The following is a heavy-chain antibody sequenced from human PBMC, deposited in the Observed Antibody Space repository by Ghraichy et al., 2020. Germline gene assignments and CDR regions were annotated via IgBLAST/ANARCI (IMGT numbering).Heavy chain of an antibody. Sequence: GGSLRLSCAASGFTFSSYAMSWVRQAPGKGLEWVSAISGSGANTYSADSVRGRFTISRDNSKNTLYLQMNSLTAEDTAVYYCAKDRAATTTLLEYWGQGTLVTVSS. D-gene: IGHD4-17*01. CDR3: AKDRAATTTLLEY. V-gene: IGHV3-23*01. CDR2: ISGSGANT. CDR1: GFTFSSYA. J-gene: IGHJ4*02.